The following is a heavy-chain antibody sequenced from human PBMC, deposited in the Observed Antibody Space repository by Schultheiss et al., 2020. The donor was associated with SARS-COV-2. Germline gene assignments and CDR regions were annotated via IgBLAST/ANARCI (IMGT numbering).Heavy chain of an antibody. D-gene: IGHD5-18*01. Sequence: SQTLSLTCAVYGGSFSGYYWSWIRQPPGKGLEWIGEINHSGSTNYNPSLKSRVTISVDTSKNQFSLKLRSVTAADTAVYYCARGGYSYGYRYYYYYGMDVWGQGTTVTVSS. V-gene: IGHV4-34*01. CDR2: INHSGST. CDR3: ARGGYSYGYRYYYYYGMDV. J-gene: IGHJ6*02. CDR1: GGSFSGYY.